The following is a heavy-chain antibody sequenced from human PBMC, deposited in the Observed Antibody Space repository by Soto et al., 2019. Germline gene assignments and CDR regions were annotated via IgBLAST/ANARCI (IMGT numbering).Heavy chain of an antibody. CDR1: GGTFSSYT. J-gene: IGHJ4*02. CDR3: ARGYCSSTSCYKAPFDY. Sequence: SVKVSCKASGGTFSSYTISWVRQAPGQGLEWMGGIIPILGIANYAQKFQGRVTITADKSTSTAYMELSSLRSEDTAVYYCARGYCSSTSCYKAPFDYWGQGTLVTVSS. CDR2: IIPILGIA. V-gene: IGHV1-69*10. D-gene: IGHD2-2*02.